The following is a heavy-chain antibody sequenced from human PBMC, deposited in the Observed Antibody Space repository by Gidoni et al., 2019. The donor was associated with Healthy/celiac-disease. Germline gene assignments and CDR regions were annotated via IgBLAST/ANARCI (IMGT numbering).Heavy chain of an antibody. CDR1: GFTFSSYW. J-gene: IGHJ6*04. Sequence: EVQLVESGGGLVQPGGSLRLSCAASGFTFSSYWMSWVRQAPGKGLEGVANIKQDGSEKYYVDSVKGRFTISRDNAKNSLYLQMNSLRAEDTAVYYCARVARRILWFGEARGMDVWSKGTTVTVSS. D-gene: IGHD3-10*01. CDR3: ARVARRILWFGEARGMDV. V-gene: IGHV3-7*01. CDR2: IKQDGSEK.